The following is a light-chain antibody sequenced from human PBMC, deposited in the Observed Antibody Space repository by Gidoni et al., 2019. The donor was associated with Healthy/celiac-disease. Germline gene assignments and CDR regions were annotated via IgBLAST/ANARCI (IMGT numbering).Light chain of an antibody. CDR1: SSNIGSNY. J-gene: IGLJ2*01. CDR3: AAWDDSLSAVV. CDR2: RNN. Sequence: QSVLTQPPSASGTHGQRVTISCSGRSSNIGSNYVYWYQQLPGTAPKLLIYRNNQWPSGVPDRFSGSKSGTSASLAISGLRSEDEADYYCAAWDDSLSAVVFGGGTKLTVL. V-gene: IGLV1-47*01.